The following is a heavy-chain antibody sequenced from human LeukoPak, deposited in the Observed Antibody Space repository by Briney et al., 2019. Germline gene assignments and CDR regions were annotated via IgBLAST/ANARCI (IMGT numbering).Heavy chain of an antibody. V-gene: IGHV3-23*01. Sequence: PGGSLRLSCAASGFTFSSYAMNWVRQAPRKGLEWVSAISGSGGSTYYADSVKGRFTISRDNSKNTLYLQMNSLRAEDTAVYYCAKDWSWNDFGAFDIWGQGTMVTVSS. CDR2: ISGSGGST. D-gene: IGHD1-1*01. CDR1: GFTFSSYA. J-gene: IGHJ3*02. CDR3: AKDWSWNDFGAFDI.